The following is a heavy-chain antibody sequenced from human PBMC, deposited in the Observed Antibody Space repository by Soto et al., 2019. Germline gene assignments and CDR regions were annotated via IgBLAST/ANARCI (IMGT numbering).Heavy chain of an antibody. CDR2: IYSGGST. Sequence: PVGSLRLSCAASGFTFSRYWMSWVRQAPGKGLEWVSVIYSGGSTYYADSVKGRFTISRDNSKNTLYLQMNSLRAEDTAVYYCARVSTRIDAFDIWGQGTMVTVSS. V-gene: IGHV3-53*01. CDR3: ARVSTRIDAFDI. J-gene: IGHJ3*02. CDR1: GFTFSRYW.